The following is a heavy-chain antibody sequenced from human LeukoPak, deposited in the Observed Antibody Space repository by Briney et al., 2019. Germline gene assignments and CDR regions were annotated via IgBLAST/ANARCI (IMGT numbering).Heavy chain of an antibody. CDR2: IIPIFGTA. CDR3: ARVVSLDYDILTGPPGGWFDP. D-gene: IGHD3-9*01. V-gene: IGHV1-69*01. CDR1: GGTFSSYA. Sequence: SVKVSCKASGGTFSSYAISWVRQAPGQGLEWMGGIIPIFGTANYAQKFQGRVTITADESTSTAYMELSSLRSEDTAVYYCARVVSLDYDILTGPPGGWFDPWGQGTLVTVSS. J-gene: IGHJ5*02.